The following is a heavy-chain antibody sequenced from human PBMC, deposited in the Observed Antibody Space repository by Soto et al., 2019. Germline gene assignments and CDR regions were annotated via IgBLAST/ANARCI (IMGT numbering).Heavy chain of an antibody. CDR3: ARERGENCYYYGMDV. J-gene: IGHJ6*04. Sequence: ASVKVSCKASGYTFTSYGISWVRQAPGQGLEWMGWISAYNGNTNYAQKLQGRVTMTTDTSTSTAYMELRSLRSDDTAVYYCARERGENCYYYGMDVWGKGTTVTVSS. CDR2: ISAYNGNT. CDR1: GYTFTSYG. V-gene: IGHV1-18*01.